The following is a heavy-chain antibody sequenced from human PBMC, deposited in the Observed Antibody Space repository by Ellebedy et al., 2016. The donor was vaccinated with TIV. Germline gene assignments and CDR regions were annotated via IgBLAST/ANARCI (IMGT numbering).Heavy chain of an antibody. J-gene: IGHJ4*02. D-gene: IGHD2-21*02. CDR2: ISAYNGNT. CDR1: GYTFTSYG. CDR3: ARAVRAYCGGDCYSLFYSD. Sequence: AASVKVSCKASGYTFTSYGISWVRQAPGQGLEWMGWISAYNGNTNYAQKLQGRVTMTTDTSTSTAYMELRSLRSDDTAVYYCARAVRAYCGGDCYSLFYSDWGQGTLVTVSS. V-gene: IGHV1-18*01.